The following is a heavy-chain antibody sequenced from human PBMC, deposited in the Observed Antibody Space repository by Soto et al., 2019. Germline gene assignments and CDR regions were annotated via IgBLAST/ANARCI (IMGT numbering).Heavy chain of an antibody. CDR3: ARFSIAVAGYYYYDMDV. J-gene: IGHJ6*04. V-gene: IGHV5-51*01. Sequence: PGESLKISCKGSGYSFTSYWIGWVRQMPGKGLEWMGIIYPGDSDTRYSPSFQGQVTISADKSISTAYLQWSSLQASDTAMYYCARFSIAVAGYYYYDMDVWGKGTTVTVSS. CDR2: IYPGDSDT. CDR1: GYSFTSYW. D-gene: IGHD6-19*01.